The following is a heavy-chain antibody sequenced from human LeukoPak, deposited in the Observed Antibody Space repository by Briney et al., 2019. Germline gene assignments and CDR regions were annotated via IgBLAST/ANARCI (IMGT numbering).Heavy chain of an antibody. CDR2: ISGSGGGT. J-gene: IGHJ4*02. CDR1: GFTFSSYA. V-gene: IGHV3-23*01. D-gene: IGHD3-22*01. Sequence: PGGSLRLSCAASGFTFSSYAMSWVRQAPGKGLEWVSAISGSGGGTYYADSVKGRFTISRDNSKNTLYLQMNSLRAEDTAVYYCAGDDNYYDSSGYCPDWGQGTLVTVSS. CDR3: AGDDNYYDSSGYCPD.